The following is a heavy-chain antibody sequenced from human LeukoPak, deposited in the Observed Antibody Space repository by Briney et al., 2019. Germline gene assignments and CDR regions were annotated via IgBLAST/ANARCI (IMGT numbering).Heavy chain of an antibody. J-gene: IGHJ5*02. CDR1: SGSMSSYY. CDR2: IYTSGST. Sequence: SETLSLTCTVSSGSMSSYYWSWIRQPAGKGLEWIGRIYTSGSTNYNPSLKSRVTMSVDTSKNQFSLKLSSVTAADTAVYYCAGGDFWSGYSGFDPWGQGTLITVSS. CDR3: AGGDFWSGYSGFDP. V-gene: IGHV4-4*07. D-gene: IGHD3-3*01.